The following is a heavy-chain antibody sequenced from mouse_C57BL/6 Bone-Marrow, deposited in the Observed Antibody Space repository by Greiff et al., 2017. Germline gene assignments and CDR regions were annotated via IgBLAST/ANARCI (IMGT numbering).Heavy chain of an antibody. Sequence: QVQLQQPGAELMKPGASVKMSCKASGYTFTSYWITWVKQRPGQGLEWIGDIYPGSGSTNYNEKFKSKATLTVDTSSSTAYMQLSSLTSEDSAVYYCARPYYGSSYGFAYWGQGTLVTVSA. J-gene: IGHJ3*01. D-gene: IGHD1-1*01. CDR1: GYTFTSYW. CDR2: IYPGSGST. CDR3: ARPYYGSSYGFAY. V-gene: IGHV1-55*01.